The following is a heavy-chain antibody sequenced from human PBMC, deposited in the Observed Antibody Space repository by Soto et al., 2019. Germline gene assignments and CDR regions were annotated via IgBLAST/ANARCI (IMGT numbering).Heavy chain of an antibody. CDR1: GYTFNTYD. CDR2: MNPESGST. V-gene: IGHV1-8*01. CDR3: ARSGGSGYYSAHYYGMDV. J-gene: IGHJ6*02. Sequence: VASVKVSCKASGYTFNTYDINWVRQATGQGLEWMGWMNPESGSTGFAQSFQGRITLTRNTSLNTVYMEVSSLTNEDTAVYFCARSGGSGYYSAHYYGMDVWGPGTTVTVSS. D-gene: IGHD3-22*01.